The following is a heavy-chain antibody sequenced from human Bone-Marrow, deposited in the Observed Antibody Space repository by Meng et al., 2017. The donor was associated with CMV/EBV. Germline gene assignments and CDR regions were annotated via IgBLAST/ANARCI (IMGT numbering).Heavy chain of an antibody. D-gene: IGHD3-3*01. Sequence: GSLRLSCTVSGGSISSSSYYWGWIRQPPGKGLEWIGSIYYSGSTYYNPSLKSRVTISVDTSKNQFSLKLSSVTAADTAVYYCAREFLEWLFPTARYYYYGMDVWGQGTTVTVSS. CDR1: GGSISSSSYY. J-gene: IGHJ6*02. V-gene: IGHV4-39*07. CDR3: AREFLEWLFPTARYYYYGMDV. CDR2: IYYSGST.